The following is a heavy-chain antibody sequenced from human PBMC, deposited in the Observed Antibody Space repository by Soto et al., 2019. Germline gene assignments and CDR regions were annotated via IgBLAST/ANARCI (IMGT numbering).Heavy chain of an antibody. V-gene: IGHV3-30*18. CDR2: ISYAGSDK. D-gene: IGHD3-9*01. J-gene: IGHJ6*02. Sequence: GGSLRLSCSASGFTFSSYCIHWVRQAPGKGLGWVAVISYAGSDKYYADSVKGRLTISRYNSMNTLYLQMNSLRAEDTVVYFCAKDWRDYDILAGYDFRYYGMDVWGQGTTVTVSS. CDR1: GFTFSSYC. CDR3: AKDWRDYDILAGYDFRYYGMDV.